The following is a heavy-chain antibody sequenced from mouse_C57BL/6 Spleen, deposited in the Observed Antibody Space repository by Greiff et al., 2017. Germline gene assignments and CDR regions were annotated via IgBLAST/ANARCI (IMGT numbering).Heavy chain of an antibody. D-gene: IGHD2-1*01. CDR1: GYTFTSYW. V-gene: IGHV1-64*01. J-gene: IGHJ2*01. Sequence: QVQLQQPGAELVKPGASVKLSCKASGYTFTSYWMHWVKQRPGQGLEWIGMIHPNSGSTNYNEKFKRKATLTVDKSSSTAYMQRSSLTSEDSAVYYCARGGAYGNYCDVWGTGTTLTVSS. CDR3: ARGGAYGNYCDV. CDR2: IHPNSGST.